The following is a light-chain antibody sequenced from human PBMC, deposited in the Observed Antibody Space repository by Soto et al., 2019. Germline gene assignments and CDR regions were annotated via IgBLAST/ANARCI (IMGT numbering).Light chain of an antibody. J-gene: IGKJ2*01. CDR1: QSVLYSSNNKNY. Sequence: DIVMTQSPDSLAVSLGERATINCKSSQSVLYSSNNKNYLAWYQQKPIQPPKLLIYWASNRESGVPDRFSGSGSGKDFTLTISSLQAEDVAVYYCQQYLNTPYTFGQGTKLEIK. CDR3: QQYLNTPYT. CDR2: WAS. V-gene: IGKV4-1*01.